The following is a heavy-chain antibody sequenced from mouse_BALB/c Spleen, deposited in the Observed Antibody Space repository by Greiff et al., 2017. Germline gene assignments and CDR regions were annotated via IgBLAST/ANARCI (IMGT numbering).Heavy chain of an antibody. V-gene: IGHV3-6*02. CDR1: GYSITSGYY. CDR2: ISYDGSN. Sequence: EVKLEESGPGLVKPSQSLSLTCSVTGYSITSGYYWNWIRQFPGNKLEWMGYISYDGSNNYNPSLKNRISITRDTSKNQFFLKLNSVTTEDTATYYCARGPGWFAYWGQGTLVTVSA. CDR3: ARGPGWFAY. J-gene: IGHJ3*01.